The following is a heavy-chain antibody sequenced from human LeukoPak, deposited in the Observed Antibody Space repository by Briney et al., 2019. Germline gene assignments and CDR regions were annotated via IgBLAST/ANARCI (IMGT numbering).Heavy chain of an antibody. J-gene: IGHJ4*02. D-gene: IGHD1-26*01. CDR2: IRYDGTNK. V-gene: IGHV3-30*02. CDR1: GFTFSNYG. Sequence: GGSLRLSCAASGFTFSNYGMHWVRQAPGKGLEWVAFIRYDGTNKYSADSVKGRFTISRDNSKNTLYLQMNSLRAEDTAVYYCAKGGGGSGSYFDYWGQGTLVTVSS. CDR3: AKGGGGSGSYFDY.